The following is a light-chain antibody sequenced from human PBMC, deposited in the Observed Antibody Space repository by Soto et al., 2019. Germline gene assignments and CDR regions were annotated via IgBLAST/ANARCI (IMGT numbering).Light chain of an antibody. J-gene: IGKJ1*01. V-gene: IGKV1-5*01. CDR3: QQYNSYST. CDR1: QSISGW. Sequence: DIRMTQCPSTLSASVGDRVTITCRASQSISGWLAWYKLKPGKAPKLPIYDASSLESGVPSRFSGSGSGTEFTLTISSMKPDDFATYYCQQYNSYSTFGQGTKVDIK. CDR2: DAS.